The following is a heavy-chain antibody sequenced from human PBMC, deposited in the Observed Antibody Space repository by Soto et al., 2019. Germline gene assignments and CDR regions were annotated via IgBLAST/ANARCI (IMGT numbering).Heavy chain of an antibody. Sequence: SETLSLTCAVYGGSFSGYYWSWIRQPPGKGLEWIGEINHSGSTNYNPSLKSRVTISVDTSKNQFSLKLSSVTAADTAVYYCARGLDYYDSSGPLGYWGQGTLVTVSS. CDR3: ARGLDYYDSSGPLGY. J-gene: IGHJ4*02. CDR1: GGSFSGYY. V-gene: IGHV4-34*01. D-gene: IGHD3-22*01. CDR2: INHSGST.